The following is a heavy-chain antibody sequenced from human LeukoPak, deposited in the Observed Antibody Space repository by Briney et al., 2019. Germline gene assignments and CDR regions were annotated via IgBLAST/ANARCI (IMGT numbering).Heavy chain of an antibody. V-gene: IGHV3-23*01. Sequence: PGGSLRLSCAASGFNFNDYGMSWVRQAPGKGLEWVSSVSHTGDHTYYADSVKGRFTISRDNAKNTLYLQMNSLRAEDTAVYYCARGYGSGRSNWFDPWGQGTLVTVSS. CDR1: GFNFNDYG. J-gene: IGHJ5*02. D-gene: IGHD3-10*01. CDR3: ARGYGSGRSNWFDP. CDR2: VSHTGDHT.